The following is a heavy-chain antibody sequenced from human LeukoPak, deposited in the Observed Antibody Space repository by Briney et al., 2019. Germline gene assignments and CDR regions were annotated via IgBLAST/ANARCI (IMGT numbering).Heavy chain of an antibody. V-gene: IGHV4-59*08. CDR1: GGSISSYY. CDR2: IYYTGRT. D-gene: IGHD2-2*01. Sequence: SETLSLTCTVSGGSISSYYWSWIRQPPGKGLEWLGYIYYTGRTNYNPSLKSRVTISVDTSKNQFSLKLSSVTAADTAVYYCARYYCSSTSCYAFDYWGQGTLVTVSS. J-gene: IGHJ4*02. CDR3: ARYYCSSTSCYAFDY.